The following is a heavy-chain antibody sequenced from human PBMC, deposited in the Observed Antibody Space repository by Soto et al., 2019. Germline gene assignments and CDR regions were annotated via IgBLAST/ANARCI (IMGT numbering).Heavy chain of an antibody. Sequence: GGSLRLSCAASGFTVSSNYMSWVRQAPGKGLEWVSVIYSGGSTYYADSVKGRFTISADKSISTAYLQWSSLKASDTAMYYCAGGGVRGVITRTRDYYGMDVWGQGTTVTVSS. CDR3: AGGGVRGVITRTRDYYGMDV. CDR2: IYSGGST. D-gene: IGHD3-10*01. CDR1: GFTVSSNY. J-gene: IGHJ6*02. V-gene: IGHV3-53*01.